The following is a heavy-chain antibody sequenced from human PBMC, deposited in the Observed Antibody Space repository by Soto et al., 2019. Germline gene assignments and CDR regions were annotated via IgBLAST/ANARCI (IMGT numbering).Heavy chain of an antibody. Sequence: QLQLQESGPGLVKPSETLSLTCTVSGGSISSSSYYWGWIRQPPGKGLEWIGSIYYSGSTYYNPSLKSRVTISVDTSKNQFSLKLSSVTAAYTAVYYCASQYYDILTGYCYFDYWGQGTLVTVSS. CDR3: ASQYYDILTGYCYFDY. CDR1: GGSISSSSYY. J-gene: IGHJ4*02. CDR2: IYYSGST. V-gene: IGHV4-39*01. D-gene: IGHD3-9*01.